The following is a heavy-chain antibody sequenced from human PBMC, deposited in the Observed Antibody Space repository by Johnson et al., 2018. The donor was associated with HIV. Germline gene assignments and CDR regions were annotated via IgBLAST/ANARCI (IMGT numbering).Heavy chain of an antibody. CDR3: AISGTGPDAFDI. Sequence: QVQLVESGGGLVKPGGSLRLSCVASGFTFSDYYMSWIRQAPGKGLEWVSYISSSGSIIHYADSVKGRFTISRDNPKNSLYLQMNSLRAEDTAVYYCAISGTGPDAFDIWGQGTMVTVSS. CDR2: ISSSGSII. V-gene: IGHV3-11*04. J-gene: IGHJ3*02. CDR1: GFTFSDYY.